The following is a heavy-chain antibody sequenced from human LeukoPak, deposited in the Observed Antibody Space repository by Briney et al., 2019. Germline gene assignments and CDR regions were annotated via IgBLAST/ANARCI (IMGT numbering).Heavy chain of an antibody. D-gene: IGHD1-26*01. J-gene: IGHJ4*02. CDR1: GSTFTSYW. CDR3: ARNLIVGPTKTFDY. CDR2: IYPGDSDT. V-gene: IGHV5-51*01. Sequence: GESLQISCQGSGSTFTSYWIGWVRQLPGKGLEWMGIIYPGDSDTRYSPSFQGQVTISADKSISTAYLQWSSLKASDTAIYYCARNLIVGPTKTFDYWGQGTLVTVSS.